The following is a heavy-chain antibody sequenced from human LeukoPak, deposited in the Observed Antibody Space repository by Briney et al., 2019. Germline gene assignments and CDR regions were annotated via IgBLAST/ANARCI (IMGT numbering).Heavy chain of an antibody. CDR1: GFSLSTSGMC. CDR2: IYYSGST. Sequence: ESGPALVKPTQTLTLTCTFSGFSLSTSGMCVSWIRQPPGKGLEWIGYIYYSGSTNYNPSLKSRVTISVDTSKNQFSLKLSSVTAADTAVYYCARVGGDFWSGYDYWGQGTLVTVSS. V-gene: IGHV4-61*08. D-gene: IGHD3-3*01. J-gene: IGHJ4*02. CDR3: ARVGGDFWSGYDY.